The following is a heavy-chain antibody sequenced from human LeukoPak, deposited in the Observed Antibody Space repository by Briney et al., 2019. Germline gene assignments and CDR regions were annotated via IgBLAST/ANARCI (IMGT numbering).Heavy chain of an antibody. CDR1: GGSISISNYF. CDR3: TRHVGQQRLSYYHGLDV. J-gene: IGHJ6*02. CDR2: ISSTGIT. V-gene: IGHV4-39*01. D-gene: IGHD2/OR15-2a*01. Sequence: SETLSLTCSVSGGSISISNYFWGWIRQPPGKGLEWIASISSTGITHYYPSLKSRVTISVDTSKNQFSLKLTSVSAADTAVYYCTRHVGQQRLSYYHGLDVWGQGTTVTVSS.